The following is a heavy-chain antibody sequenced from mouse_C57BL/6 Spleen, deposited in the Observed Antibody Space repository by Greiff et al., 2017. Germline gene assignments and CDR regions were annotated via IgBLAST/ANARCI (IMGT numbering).Heavy chain of an antibody. CDR3: AREGATVVATDYYAMDY. CDR2: IWSGGST. Sequence: QVQLKQSGPGLVQPSQSLSITCTVSGFSLTSYGVHWVRQSPGKGLEWLGVIWSGGSTDYNAAFISRLSISKDNSKSQVFFKMNSLQADDTAIYYCAREGATVVATDYYAMDYWGQGTSVTVSS. J-gene: IGHJ4*01. V-gene: IGHV2-2*01. D-gene: IGHD1-1*01. CDR1: GFSLTSYG.